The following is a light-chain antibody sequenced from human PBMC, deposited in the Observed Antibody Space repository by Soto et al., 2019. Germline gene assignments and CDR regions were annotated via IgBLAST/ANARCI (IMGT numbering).Light chain of an antibody. Sequence: DIVMTQSPDSLAVSLGERATINCKSSQSVSYSSNNKNYLAWYQQKPGQPPKLLIYCASTRESGVPDRFSGSGSGTDFTLTISSLQAEDVAVYYCQQYYGTPFTFGPGTKVDIK. V-gene: IGKV4-1*01. J-gene: IGKJ3*01. CDR2: CAS. CDR3: QQYYGTPFT. CDR1: QSVSYSSNNKNY.